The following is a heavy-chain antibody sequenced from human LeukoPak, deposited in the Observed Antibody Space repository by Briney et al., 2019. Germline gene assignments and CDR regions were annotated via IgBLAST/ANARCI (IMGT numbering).Heavy chain of an antibody. Sequence: GGSLRLSCAASGFTFSSYGMHWVRQAPGKGLEWVAVISYDGSNKYYADSVKGRFTISRDNSKNTLYLQMSSLRAEDTAVYYCAEDLYGKDGMDVWGQGTTVTVSS. V-gene: IGHV3-30*18. CDR3: AEDLYGKDGMDV. J-gene: IGHJ6*02. CDR1: GFTFSSYG. D-gene: IGHD2-8*01. CDR2: ISYDGSNK.